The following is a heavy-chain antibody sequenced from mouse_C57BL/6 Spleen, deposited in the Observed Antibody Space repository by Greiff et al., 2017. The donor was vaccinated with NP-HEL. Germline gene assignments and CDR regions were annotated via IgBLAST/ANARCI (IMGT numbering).Heavy chain of an antibody. CDR2: INPSSGYT. CDR1: GYTFTSYT. CDR3: ARANYEAWFAY. D-gene: IGHD1-1*01. J-gene: IGHJ3*01. V-gene: IGHV1-4*01. Sequence: LQESGAELARPGASVKMSCKASGYTFTSYTMHWVKQRPGQGLEWIGYINPSSGYTKYNQKFKDKATLTADKSSSTAYMQLSSLTSEDSAVYYCARANYEAWFAYWGQGTLVTVSA.